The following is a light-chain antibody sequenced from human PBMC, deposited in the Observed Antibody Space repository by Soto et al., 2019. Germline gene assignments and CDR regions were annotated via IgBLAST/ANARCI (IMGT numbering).Light chain of an antibody. CDR3: QHYNSYSEA. CDR2: DAS. J-gene: IGKJ1*01. V-gene: IGKV1-5*01. CDR1: QSISLS. Sequence: DIRMTQSPSTLSAFVGDRVTITCRASQSISLSLAWYQQKPGKAPDLLISDASNLERGVPSRFSGSGSGTEFILTISSLQPDDFATYYCQHYNSYSEAFGQGTKVDIK.